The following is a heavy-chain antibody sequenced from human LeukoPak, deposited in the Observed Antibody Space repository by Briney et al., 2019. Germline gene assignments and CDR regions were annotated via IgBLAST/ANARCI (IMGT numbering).Heavy chain of an antibody. CDR1: GYTFTGYY. CDR3: ARVPYCDPLVVCEEAYFDY. D-gene: IGHD2-15*01. J-gene: IGHJ4*02. CDR2: INPNSGGT. Sequence: GASVKVSCKASGYTFTGYYMHWVRQAPGQGLEWMGWINPNSGGTNYAQKFQGRVTMTRDTSISTAYMELSRLRSDDTAVYYCARVPYCDPLVVCEEAYFDYWGQGTLVTVSS. V-gene: IGHV1-2*02.